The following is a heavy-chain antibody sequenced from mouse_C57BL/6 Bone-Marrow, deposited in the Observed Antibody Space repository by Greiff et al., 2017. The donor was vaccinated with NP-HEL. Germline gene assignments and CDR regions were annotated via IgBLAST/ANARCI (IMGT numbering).Heavy chain of an antibody. J-gene: IGHJ2*01. CDR1: GYTFTSYW. D-gene: IGHD1-1*01. Sequence: VQLQQPGAELVKPGASVKMSCKASGYTFTSYWITWVKQRPGQGLEWIGDIYPGSGSTNYNEKFKSKATLTVDTSSSTAYMQLSSLTSEDSAVYYCASYYYGSSLYYFDYWGQGTTLTVSS. CDR2: IYPGSGST. CDR3: ASYYYGSSLYYFDY. V-gene: IGHV1-55*01.